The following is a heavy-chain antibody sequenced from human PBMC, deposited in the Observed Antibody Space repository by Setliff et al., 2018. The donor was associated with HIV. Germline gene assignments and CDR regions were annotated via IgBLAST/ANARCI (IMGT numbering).Heavy chain of an antibody. CDR1: GGTFSSYS. Sequence: SVKVSCKASGGTFSSYSITWVRQAPGQGLEWVGGIIPIFGTTNYAQNFQGRVTITTDESTSTAYMELSSLRSEDTAVYYCARERGYCSSTSCYAPYYYYGMDVWGQGTTVTVSS. J-gene: IGHJ6*02. D-gene: IGHD2-2*01. CDR2: IIPIFGTT. V-gene: IGHV1-69*05. CDR3: ARERGYCSSTSCYAPYYYYGMDV.